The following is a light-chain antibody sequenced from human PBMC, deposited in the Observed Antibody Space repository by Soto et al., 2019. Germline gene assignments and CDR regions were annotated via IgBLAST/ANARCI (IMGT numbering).Light chain of an antibody. CDR1: SSDVGGYKY. CDR3: TSFTSASTYG. J-gene: IGLJ1*01. V-gene: IGLV2-14*01. CDR2: EVS. Sequence: QSALTQPASVSGSPGQSITISCTGTSSDVGGYKYVSWYQQHPGKAPKLMIYEVSNRPSGVSNRFSGSKSGNTASLTISGLQAEDEADYYCTSFTSASTYGFGSGTKGTVL.